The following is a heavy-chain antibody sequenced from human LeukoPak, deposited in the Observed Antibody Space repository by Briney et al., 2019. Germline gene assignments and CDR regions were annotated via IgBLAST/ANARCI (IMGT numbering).Heavy chain of an antibody. J-gene: IGHJ4*02. Sequence: PGGSLRLSCAASGFTFSSYGMHWVRQAPGKGLEWVAVISYDGSNKYYADSVKGRFTISRGNSKNTLYLQMNSLRAEDTAVYYCAKEGRGAVADWGQGTLVTVSS. V-gene: IGHV3-30*18. CDR3: AKEGRGAVAD. CDR1: GFTFSSYG. D-gene: IGHD6-19*01. CDR2: ISYDGSNK.